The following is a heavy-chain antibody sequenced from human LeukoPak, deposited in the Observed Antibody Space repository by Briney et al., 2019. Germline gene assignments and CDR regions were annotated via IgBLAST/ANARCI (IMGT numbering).Heavy chain of an antibody. D-gene: IGHD3-22*01. Sequence: LRLSCAASGFTFDDYAMHWVRQPPGKGLEWIGYIYYSGSTNYNPSLKSRVTISVDTSKSQFSLKLTSVTAADTAVYYCARRRYTSGYLDYWGQGTLVTVSS. CDR1: GFTFDDYA. CDR3: ARRRYTSGYLDY. J-gene: IGHJ4*02. CDR2: IYYSGST. V-gene: IGHV4-59*08.